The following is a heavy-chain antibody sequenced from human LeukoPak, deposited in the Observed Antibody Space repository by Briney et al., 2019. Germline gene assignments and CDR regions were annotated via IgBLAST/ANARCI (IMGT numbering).Heavy chain of an antibody. CDR3: ARGVDEWFPSAY. J-gene: IGHJ4*02. CDR1: GGSFSGYY. D-gene: IGHD3-3*01. Sequence: PSETLSLTCAVYGGSFSGYYWSWICQPPGKGLEWIGEINHSGSTNYNPSLKSRVTISVDTSKNQFSLKLSSVTAADTAVYYCARGVDEWFPSAYWGQGTLVTVSS. CDR2: INHSGST. V-gene: IGHV4-34*01.